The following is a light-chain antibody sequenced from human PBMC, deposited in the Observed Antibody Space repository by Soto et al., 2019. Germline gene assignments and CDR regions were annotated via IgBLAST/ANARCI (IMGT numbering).Light chain of an antibody. CDR3: QQYGNSFRT. CDR2: AAS. Sequence: EIVLTQSPGTLSLSPGERATLSCRASQSVSSSYLAWYQQKPDQAPRLLIYAASSRTTDIPDRFSGSGSGTDFTLTISRLEPEDFAVYYCQQYGNSFRTFGQGTKVEIK. V-gene: IGKV3-20*01. CDR1: QSVSSSY. J-gene: IGKJ1*01.